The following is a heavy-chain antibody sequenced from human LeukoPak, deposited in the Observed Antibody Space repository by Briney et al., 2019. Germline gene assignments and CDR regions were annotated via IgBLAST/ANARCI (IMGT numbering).Heavy chain of an antibody. D-gene: IGHD3-10*01. V-gene: IGHV3-64*01. CDR1: GFTFSSYA. J-gene: IGHJ6*02. CDR3: ARANPGMVRGVIIKTKMNYYYGMDV. Sequence: GGSLRLSCAASGFTFSSYAMHWVRQAPGKGLEYVSAISSNGGSTYYANSVKGRFTISRDNSKNTLYLQMGSLRAEDMAVYYCARANPGMVRGVIIKTKMNYYYGMDVWGQGTTVTVSS. CDR2: ISSNGGST.